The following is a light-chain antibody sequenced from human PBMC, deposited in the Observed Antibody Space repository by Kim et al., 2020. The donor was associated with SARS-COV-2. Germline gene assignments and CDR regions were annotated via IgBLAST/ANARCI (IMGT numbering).Light chain of an antibody. V-gene: IGKV3-11*01. Sequence: EIVLTQSPDTLSLSPGETATLSCRASESVSYYLAWYQQKPGQAPRLLIYDASNRATGIPARFSGSVSGTEFTLTISSLQPEDFAVYYCRQRSNWVTFGGGTKGEI. CDR2: DAS. CDR1: ESVSYY. CDR3: RQRSNWVT. J-gene: IGKJ4*01.